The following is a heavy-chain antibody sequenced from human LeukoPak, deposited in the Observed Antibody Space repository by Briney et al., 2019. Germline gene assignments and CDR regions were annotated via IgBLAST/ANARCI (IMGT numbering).Heavy chain of an antibody. D-gene: IGHD3-22*01. CDR3: AKQIRYYYDSSGSYPFGY. J-gene: IGHJ4*02. V-gene: IGHV3-66*04. CDR2: IYSGGST. CDR1: GFTVSSNY. Sequence: GGSLRLSCAASGFTVSSNYMSWVRQAPGKGLEWVSVIYSGGSTYSADSVKGRFTISRDNSKNTLYLQMNSLRAEDTAVYYCAKQIRYYYDSSGSYPFGYWGQGTLVTVSS.